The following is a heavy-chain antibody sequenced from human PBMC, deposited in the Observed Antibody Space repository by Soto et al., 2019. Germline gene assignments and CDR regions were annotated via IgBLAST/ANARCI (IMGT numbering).Heavy chain of an antibody. V-gene: IGHV5-51*01. CDR3: ARGEGDTYYDFWSGYYRTPYYYYYGMDV. Sequence: PGESLKISCKGSGYSCTSYWIGWVRQMPGKGLEWMGIIYPGDSDTRYSPSFQGQVTISADKSISTAYLQWSSLKASDTAMYYCARGEGDTYYDFWSGYYRTPYYYYYGMDVWGQGTTVTV. CDR1: GYSCTSYW. CDR2: IYPGDSDT. J-gene: IGHJ6*02. D-gene: IGHD3-3*01.